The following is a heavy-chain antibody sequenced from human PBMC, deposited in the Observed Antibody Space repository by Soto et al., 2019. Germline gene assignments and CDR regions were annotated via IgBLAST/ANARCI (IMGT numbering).Heavy chain of an antibody. Sequence: SGGSLRLSCAASGFTFSSYAMSWVRQAPGKGLEWVSAISGSGGSTYYADSVKGRFTISRDNSKNTLYLQMNSLRAEDTAVYYCAKDPAWLVRMGFDYWGQGTLVTVSS. CDR3: AKDPAWLVRMGFDY. J-gene: IGHJ4*02. CDR2: ISGSGGST. D-gene: IGHD6-19*01. CDR1: GFTFSSYA. V-gene: IGHV3-23*01.